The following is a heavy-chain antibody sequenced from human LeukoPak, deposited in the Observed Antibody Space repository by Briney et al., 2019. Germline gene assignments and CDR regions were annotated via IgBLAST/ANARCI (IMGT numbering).Heavy chain of an antibody. J-gene: IGHJ4*02. Sequence: ASVKVSCKASGYTFTSYGISWVRQAPGQGLEWMGWISAYNGNTNYAQKLQGRVTMTTDTSTSTAYMELRSQRSDDTAVYYCARGVGYCSSTSCSKVGYYFDYWGQGTLVTVSS. CDR1: GYTFTSYG. D-gene: IGHD2-2*01. CDR3: ARGVGYCSSTSCSKVGYYFDY. V-gene: IGHV1-18*01. CDR2: ISAYNGNT.